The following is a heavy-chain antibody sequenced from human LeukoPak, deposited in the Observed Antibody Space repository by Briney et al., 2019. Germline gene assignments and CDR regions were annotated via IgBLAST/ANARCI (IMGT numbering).Heavy chain of an antibody. V-gene: IGHV4-4*07. Sequence: SETLSLTCTVSGGSISSYYWSWIRQPAGKGLEWIGRIYTSGSTNYNPSLKSRVTMSVDTSKNQFSLKLSSVTAADTAVYYCARSSSGWYGYYYYYYMDVWGKGTTVTISS. CDR1: GGSISSYY. CDR2: IYTSGST. D-gene: IGHD6-19*01. J-gene: IGHJ6*03. CDR3: ARSSSGWYGYYYYYYMDV.